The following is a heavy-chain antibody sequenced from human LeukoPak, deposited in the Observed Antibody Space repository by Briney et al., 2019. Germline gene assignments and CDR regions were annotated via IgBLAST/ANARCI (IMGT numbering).Heavy chain of an antibody. D-gene: IGHD1-26*01. Sequence: GGSLRLSCAASGFTFSSYEMNWVRQAPGKGLEWVSYIGSSGTTIYYADSVKGRFTISRDNAKNSLYLQMNSLRAEDTAVYYCAREEGGNYFDAWGQGILVTVSS. CDR3: AREEGGNYFDA. CDR2: IGSSGTTI. J-gene: IGHJ4*02. CDR1: GFTFSSYE. V-gene: IGHV3-48*03.